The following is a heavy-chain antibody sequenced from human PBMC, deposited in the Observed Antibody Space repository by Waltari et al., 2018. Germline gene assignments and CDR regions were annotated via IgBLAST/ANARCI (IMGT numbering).Heavy chain of an antibody. CDR2: MYYRGSS. CDR1: SYY. Sequence: SYYWGWIRQPPRKGLEWIGIMYYRGSSYSNPSLKSRVTISVDTSKNQFSLKLSSVAAADTAVYYCARAFGSGSYAWFDSWGQGTLVTVSS. J-gene: IGHJ5*01. V-gene: IGHV4-39*01. D-gene: IGHD3-10*01. CDR3: ARAFGSGSYAWFDS.